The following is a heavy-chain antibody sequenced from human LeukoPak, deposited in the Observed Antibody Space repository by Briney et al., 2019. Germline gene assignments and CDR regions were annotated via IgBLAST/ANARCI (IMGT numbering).Heavy chain of an antibody. CDR2: ISSSGSNI. CDR3: ARVLVMPGDY. Sequence: GGSLGLSCAASGFSFSTYEMNWVRQAPGKGLEWVSYISSSGSNIYYADSVKGRFTISRDNAKNSLYLQMNSLRAEDTAVYYCARVLVMPGDYWGQGTLVTVSS. J-gene: IGHJ4*02. V-gene: IGHV3-48*03. CDR1: GFSFSTYE. D-gene: IGHD3-16*01.